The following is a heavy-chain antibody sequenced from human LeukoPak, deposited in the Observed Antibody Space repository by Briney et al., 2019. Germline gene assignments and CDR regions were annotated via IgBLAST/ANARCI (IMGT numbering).Heavy chain of an antibody. Sequence: GRSLRLSCAASGFTVSSNYMSWVRQAPGKGLEWVSVIYSGGSTYYADSVKGRFTISRDNSKNTLYLQMNSLRAEDTAVYYYARDGNTAAYDYWGQGTLVTVSS. CDR3: ARDGNTAAYDY. CDR1: GFTVSSNY. D-gene: IGHD1/OR15-1a*01. J-gene: IGHJ4*02. V-gene: IGHV3-66*02. CDR2: IYSGGST.